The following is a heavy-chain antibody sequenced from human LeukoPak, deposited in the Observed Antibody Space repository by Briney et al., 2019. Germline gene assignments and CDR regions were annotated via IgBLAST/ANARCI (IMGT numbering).Heavy chain of an antibody. CDR1: GDSVSSNSAA. V-gene: IGHV6-1*01. Sequence: SQTLSLTCAISGDSVSSNSAAWNWIRQSPSRGLEWLGRTYYRSKWYNDYAVSVKSRITINPDTSKNQFSLQLNSVTPEDTAVYYRARGYSSSWYPDLDYWGQGTLVTVSS. D-gene: IGHD6-13*01. CDR2: TYYRSKWYN. J-gene: IGHJ4*02. CDR3: ARGYSSSWYPDLDY.